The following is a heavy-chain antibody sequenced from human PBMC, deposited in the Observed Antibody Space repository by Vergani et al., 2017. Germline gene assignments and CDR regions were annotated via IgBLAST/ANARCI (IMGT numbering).Heavy chain of an antibody. Sequence: QVQLQESGPGLVKPSQTLSLTCTVSGGSISSGSYYWSWIRQPAGKGLEWIGRIYTSGSTNYNPSLKSRVTISVDTSKNQFSLKLSSVTAADTAVYYCARVRNVIFGVVIATDALDIWGQGTMVTVSS. D-gene: IGHD3-3*01. V-gene: IGHV4-61*02. CDR3: ARVRNVIFGVVIATDALDI. CDR2: IYTSGST. J-gene: IGHJ3*02. CDR1: GGSISSGSYY.